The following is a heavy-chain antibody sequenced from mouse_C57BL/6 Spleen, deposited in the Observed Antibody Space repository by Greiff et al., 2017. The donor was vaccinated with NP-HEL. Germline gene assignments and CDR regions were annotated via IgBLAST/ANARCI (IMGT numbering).Heavy chain of an antibody. V-gene: IGHV1-42*01. CDR1: GYSFTGYY. Sequence: EVQLQQSGPELVKPGASVKISCKASGYSFTGYYMNWVKQSPEKSLEWIGEINPSTGGTTYNQKFKAKATLTVDKSSSTAYMQLKSLTSEDSAVYYCARGDWDDWYFDVWGTGTTVTVSS. CDR3: ARGDWDDWYFDV. CDR2: INPSTGGT. J-gene: IGHJ1*03. D-gene: IGHD4-1*01.